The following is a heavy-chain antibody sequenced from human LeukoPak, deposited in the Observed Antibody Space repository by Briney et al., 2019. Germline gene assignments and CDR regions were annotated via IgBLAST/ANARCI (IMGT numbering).Heavy chain of an antibody. Sequence: PGGSLRVSCAASGFSLSNYWMHWVRQAPGKGLMWVSQISPDGSQTFYADSVKGRFTISRDNAKNTLSLQMDSLRAEDTALYYCVRSLRSADFWGQGTLVTVSS. CDR3: VRSLRSADF. J-gene: IGHJ4*02. CDR2: ISPDGSQT. V-gene: IGHV3-74*01. CDR1: GFSLSNYW.